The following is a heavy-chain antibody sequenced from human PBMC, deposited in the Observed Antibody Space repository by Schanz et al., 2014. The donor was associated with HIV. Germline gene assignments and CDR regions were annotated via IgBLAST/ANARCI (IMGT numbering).Heavy chain of an antibody. CDR1: GYTFTGYY. Sequence: QVQLVQSGAEVKKPGASVKVSCKASGYTFTGYYMHWVRQAPGQGLEWMGWVNPESGNTGMADKFLGRLSLTRFTSTGTAYMDLDSLRSEDTAIYYCVRGPKWEGLMDVWGQGTTVIVSS. CDR3: VRGPKWEGLMDV. D-gene: IGHD1-26*01. CDR2: VNPESGNT. V-gene: IGHV1-8*02. J-gene: IGHJ6*02.